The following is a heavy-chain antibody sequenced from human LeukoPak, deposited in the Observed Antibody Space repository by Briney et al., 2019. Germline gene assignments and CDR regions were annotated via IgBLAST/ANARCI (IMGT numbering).Heavy chain of an antibody. CDR2: VSWEGDS. D-gene: IGHD3-10*01. CDR3: VHSVGGTSCGSETRRYSFHY. J-gene: IGHJ4*02. V-gene: IGHV2-5*02. Sequence: SAPTLVRPAQTLTLTSTCTGFARPTPGKGLDWIRQPPGKPLEFLSAVSWEGDSSLSTSIRNRLTITSVTSRSEVVLRTSNMDLVGTATYFCVHSVGGTSCGSETRRYSFHYWGQGTVVTVSS. CDR1: GFARPTPGKG.